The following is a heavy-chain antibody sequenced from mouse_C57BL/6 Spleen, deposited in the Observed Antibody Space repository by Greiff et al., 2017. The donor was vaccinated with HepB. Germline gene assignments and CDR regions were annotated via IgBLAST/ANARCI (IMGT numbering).Heavy chain of an antibody. J-gene: IGHJ4*01. Sequence: VQLQQPGTELVKPGASVKLSCKASGYTFTSYWMHWVKQRPGQGLEWIGNINPSNGGTNYNEKFKSKATLTVDKSSSTAYMQLSSLTSEDSAVYYCARSLITTVVAKDYAMDYWGQGTSVTVSS. D-gene: IGHD1-1*01. CDR3: ARSLITTVVAKDYAMDY. CDR1: GYTFTSYW. CDR2: INPSNGGT. V-gene: IGHV1-53*01.